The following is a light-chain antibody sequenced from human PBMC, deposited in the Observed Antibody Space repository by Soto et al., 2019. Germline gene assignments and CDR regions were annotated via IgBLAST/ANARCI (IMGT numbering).Light chain of an antibody. CDR2: KAS. V-gene: IGKV1-27*01. CDR3: QRYDSAPLT. CDR1: QTISSW. J-gene: IGKJ4*01. Sequence: IQMTQSPSTLSGYVGDRVTITCRASQTISSWLAWYQQKPGKAPKLLIYKASTLQSGVPSRFSGSGSGTDFTLTISSLQPVDVATYYCQRYDSAPLTFGGGTKVDIK.